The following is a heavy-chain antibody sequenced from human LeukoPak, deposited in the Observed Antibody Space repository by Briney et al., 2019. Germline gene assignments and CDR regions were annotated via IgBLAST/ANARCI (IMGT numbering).Heavy chain of an antibody. Sequence: GESLKISCKGSGYSFTTYWIGWVRQMPGKGLEWMGIIYPGDSDTRYSPSFQGQVTISADKSISTAYLQWSSLKASDTAMYYCAIFDFLFGEIDNWFDPWGQGTQVTVSS. J-gene: IGHJ5*02. CDR2: IYPGDSDT. D-gene: IGHD3-16*01. CDR3: AIFDFLFGEIDNWFDP. CDR1: GYSFTTYW. V-gene: IGHV5-51*01.